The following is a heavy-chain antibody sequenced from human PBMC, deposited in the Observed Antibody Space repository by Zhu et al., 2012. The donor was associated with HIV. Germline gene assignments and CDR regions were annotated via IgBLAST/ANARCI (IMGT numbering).Heavy chain of an antibody. J-gene: IGHJ6*02. V-gene: IGHV4-34*01. CDR1: GASFSGYY. CDR2: ISHSGNT. Sequence: QVQLEQWGAGLLKPSETLSLTCAVYGASFSGYYWGWIRQPPGKGLEWIGEISHSGNTNYNPSLKSRVTISVDTSERQFSLRLSSVTVADTAVYYCAGPYYYDSDSYRYYYGMDVWGQGTTVTVSS. D-gene: IGHD3-10*01. CDR3: AGPYYYDSDSYRYYYGMDV.